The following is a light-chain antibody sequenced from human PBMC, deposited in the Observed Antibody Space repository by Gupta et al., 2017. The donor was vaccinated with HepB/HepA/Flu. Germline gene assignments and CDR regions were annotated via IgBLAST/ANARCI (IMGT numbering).Light chain of an antibody. CDR1: QRVLYSSNNKNY. CDR3: QQYYSTPRNT. Sequence: DIVMTQSPDSLSVLLGARATVNCKSSQRVLYSSNNKNYLAWYQQKPGQPPKLLIYWASTRESGVPDRFSGSGSGTDFTLTISSLQAEDVAVYYCQQYYSTPRNTFGPGTKVEIK. J-gene: IGKJ3*01. V-gene: IGKV4-1*01. CDR2: WAS.